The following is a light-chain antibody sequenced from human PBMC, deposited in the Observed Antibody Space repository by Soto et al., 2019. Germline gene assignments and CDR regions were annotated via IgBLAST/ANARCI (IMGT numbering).Light chain of an antibody. V-gene: IGLV2-18*02. J-gene: IGLJ1*01. CDR1: SSDVGSYNG. CDR2: DVS. Sequence: QSVLTQPPSVSGSPGQSVTISCTGTSSDVGSYNGVSWYQQPPGTAPKLMIYDVSNRPSGVPDRFSGSKSGNTASLTIPGLQAEDEGDYYCSSYTSSSTYVFGTGTKSPS. CDR3: SSYTSSSTYV.